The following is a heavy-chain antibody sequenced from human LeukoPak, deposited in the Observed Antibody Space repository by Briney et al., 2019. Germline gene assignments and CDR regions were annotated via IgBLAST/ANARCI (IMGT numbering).Heavy chain of an antibody. CDR2: IYPGDSDT. D-gene: IGHD3-22*01. Sequence: GESLKISCKGSGSIFTSYWIGWVRQMPGKGLEWMGIIYPGDSDTRYSPSFQGQVTISADKSISTAYLQWSSLKASDTAMYYCASAYYYDSSGYYFDAFDIWGQGTMVTVSS. V-gene: IGHV5-51*01. J-gene: IGHJ3*02. CDR1: GSIFTSYW. CDR3: ASAYYYDSSGYYFDAFDI.